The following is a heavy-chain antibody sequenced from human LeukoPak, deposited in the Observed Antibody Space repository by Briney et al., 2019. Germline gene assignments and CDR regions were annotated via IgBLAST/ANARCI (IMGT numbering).Heavy chain of an antibody. J-gene: IGHJ4*02. CDR1: GFTFSSYG. CDR3: AKDEDAVTTWYHVDY. Sequence: SGGSLRLSCAASGFTFSSYGMHWVRQAPGKGLEWVAFIRYDGSNKYYADSVKGRFTISRDNSKNTLYLQMNSLRAEDTAVYYCAKDEDAVTTWYHVDYWGQGTLVTVSS. CDR2: IRYDGSNK. V-gene: IGHV3-30*02. D-gene: IGHD4-17*01.